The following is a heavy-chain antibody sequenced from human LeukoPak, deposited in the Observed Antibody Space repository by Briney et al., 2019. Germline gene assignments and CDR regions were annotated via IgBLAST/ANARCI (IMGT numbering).Heavy chain of an antibody. J-gene: IGHJ3*02. CDR3: ARPIVVVPLRAFDI. Sequence: SETLSLTCAVYGGSFSGYYWNWIRQPPGKGLEWSGEINHSGSTNYNPSLKSRVTTSVDTSKNQFSLKLSSVTAADTAVYYCARPIVVVPLRAFDIWGQGTMVTVSS. D-gene: IGHD2-21*01. V-gene: IGHV4-34*01. CDR1: GGSFSGYY. CDR2: INHSGST.